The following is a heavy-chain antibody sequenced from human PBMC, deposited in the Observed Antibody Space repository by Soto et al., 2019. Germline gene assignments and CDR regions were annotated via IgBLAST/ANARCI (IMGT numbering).Heavy chain of an antibody. CDR2: ISGSGGST. CDR1: GFTFSSYA. J-gene: IGHJ4*02. D-gene: IGHD6-13*01. CDR3: AKGGSSWYGFDY. V-gene: IGHV3-23*01. Sequence: EVQLLESGGGLVQPGGSLRLSCAASGFTFSSYAMSWVRQAPGKGLEWVSGISGSGGSTYYADSVKGRFTISRDNPRKTLYLQMNSLRAEDTAVYYCAKGGSSWYGFDYWGQGTLVTVSS.